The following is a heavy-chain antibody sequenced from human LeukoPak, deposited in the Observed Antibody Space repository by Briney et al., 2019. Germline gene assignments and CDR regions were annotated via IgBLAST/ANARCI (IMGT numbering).Heavy chain of an antibody. J-gene: IGHJ4*02. Sequence: PGGSLTLFCPPSGFTFSTYIMNCARQAPGKGLEWVSYISSSSSTIYYADSVKGRFTISRDNARNSLYLQMNSLRDEDTAVYYCARDYWFFDWGQGTLVTASS. CDR3: ARDYWFFD. CDR1: GFTFSTYI. CDR2: ISSSSSTI. V-gene: IGHV3-48*02. D-gene: IGHD3-3*01.